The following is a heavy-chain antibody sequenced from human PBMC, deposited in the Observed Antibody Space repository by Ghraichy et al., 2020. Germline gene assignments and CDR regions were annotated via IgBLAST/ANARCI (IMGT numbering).Heavy chain of an antibody. CDR1: GFAFRTYS. CDR2: ITYNGGDK. Sequence: GESLRLSCKASGFAFRTYSMHWVRQAPGKGLEWVALITYNGGDKYSADSVKGRFTISRDNSKKTLHLEMNSLRADDTAVYYCAREDRVGAAYFLDYWGQGTLVTVSS. CDR3: AREDRVGAAYFLDY. D-gene: IGHD1-26*01. J-gene: IGHJ4*02. V-gene: IGHV3-30*04.